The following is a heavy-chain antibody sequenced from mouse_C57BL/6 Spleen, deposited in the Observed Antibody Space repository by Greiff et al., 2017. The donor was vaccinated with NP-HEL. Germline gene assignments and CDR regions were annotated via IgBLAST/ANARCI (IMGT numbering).Heavy chain of an antibody. CDR1: GFSLTSYG. CDR2: IWSGGST. V-gene: IGHV2-2*01. CDR3: ARKGPCYSNHYYAMDY. D-gene: IGHD2-5*01. J-gene: IGHJ4*01. Sequence: VQLQQSGPGLVQPSQSLSITCTVSGFSLTSYGVHWVRQSPGKGLEWLGVIWSGGSTDYNAAFISRLSISKDKSKSQVFFKMNRLQADDTAIYYCARKGPCYSNHYYAMDYWGQGTSVTVSS.